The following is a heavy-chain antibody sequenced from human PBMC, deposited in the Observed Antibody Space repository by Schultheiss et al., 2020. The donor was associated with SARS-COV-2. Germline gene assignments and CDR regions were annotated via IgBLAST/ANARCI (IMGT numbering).Heavy chain of an antibody. Sequence: GGSLRLSCAASGFTFSSYSMNWVRQAPGKGLEWVSRVTGRGESGHGRTYFADSVRGRFSISRDDSKDTLYLQMNSLKTEDTAVYYCCREGGGWSPDYIDYWGQGSLVTVSS. CDR1: GFTFSSYS. CDR2: VTGRGESGHGRT. V-gene: IGHV3-48*01. D-gene: IGHD2-15*01. J-gene: IGHJ4*02. CDR3: CREGGGWSPDYIDY.